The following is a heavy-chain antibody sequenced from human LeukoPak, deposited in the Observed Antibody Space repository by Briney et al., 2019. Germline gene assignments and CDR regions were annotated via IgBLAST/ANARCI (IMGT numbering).Heavy chain of an antibody. CDR3: ARAAGVTFPFDY. V-gene: IGHV4-34*01. D-gene: IGHD3-16*01. Sequence: SETLSLTCAVYGGSFSGYYWSWLRQPTGKGLEWIGEINHSGSTNYNPSLKSRVTISVDTSKNQFSLKLSSVTAADTAVYYCARAAGVTFPFDYWGQGTLVTVSS. CDR2: INHSGST. J-gene: IGHJ4*02. CDR1: GGSFSGYY.